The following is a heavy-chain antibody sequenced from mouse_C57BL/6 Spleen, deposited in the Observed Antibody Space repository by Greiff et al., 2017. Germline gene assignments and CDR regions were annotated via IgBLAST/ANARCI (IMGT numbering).Heavy chain of an antibody. CDR2: IYPGSGNT. CDR3: ARGLPMDY. V-gene: IGHV1-66*01. J-gene: IGHJ4*01. D-gene: IGHD6-1*01. CDR1: GYSFTSYY. Sequence: QVQLQQSGPELVKPGASVKISCKASGYSFTSYYIHWVKQRPGQGLEWIGWIYPGSGNTKYNEKFKGKATLTADPSSSTAYMQLSSLTSEGSAVYYCARGLPMDYWGQGTSVTVSS.